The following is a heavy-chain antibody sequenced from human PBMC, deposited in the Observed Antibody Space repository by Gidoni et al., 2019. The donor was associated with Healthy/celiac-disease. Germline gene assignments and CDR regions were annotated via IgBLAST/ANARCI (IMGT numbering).Heavy chain of an antibody. V-gene: IGHV1-69*04. Sequence: QVQLVQSGAEVKKPGSSVKVSCKASGGTFSSDAISWVRQAPGQGLEWMGRIIPILVIANYGRKFQGRVTITADKSTSTAYMELSSLRSEDTAVYYCARNIDSSGWYDDAFDIWGQGTMVTVSS. CDR3: ARNIDSSGWYDDAFDI. CDR2: IIPILVIA. J-gene: IGHJ3*02. CDR1: GGTFSSDA. D-gene: IGHD6-19*01.